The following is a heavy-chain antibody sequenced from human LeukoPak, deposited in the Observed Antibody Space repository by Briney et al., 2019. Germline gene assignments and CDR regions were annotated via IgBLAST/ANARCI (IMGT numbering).Heavy chain of an antibody. Sequence: GRSLRLSCAASGFTFDDYAMHWVRQAPGKGLEWVSGISWNSGSIGYADSARGRFTISRDNPKNSLYLQMSSLRAEDTAFYYCAKRGLYCSGGSCSSEDAFDIWGQGTMVTVSS. CDR2: ISWNSGSI. D-gene: IGHD2-15*01. J-gene: IGHJ3*02. CDR3: AKRGLYCSGGSCSSEDAFDI. CDR1: GFTFDDYA. V-gene: IGHV3-9*01.